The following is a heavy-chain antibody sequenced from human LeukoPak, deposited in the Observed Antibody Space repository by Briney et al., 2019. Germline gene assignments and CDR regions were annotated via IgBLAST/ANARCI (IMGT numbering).Heavy chain of an antibody. CDR2: ITSGDST. D-gene: IGHD3/OR15-3a*01. Sequence: GGSLRLSCAASGFTFSSYGMNWVRQAPGKGPEWVSGITSGDSTYYADSVKGRFTISRDNSKNTLFLQMNSLRAEDWAVYYCARRSLDGHWGQGTLVTVSS. J-gene: IGHJ4*02. CDR1: GFTFSSYG. CDR3: ARRSLDGH. V-gene: IGHV3-23*01.